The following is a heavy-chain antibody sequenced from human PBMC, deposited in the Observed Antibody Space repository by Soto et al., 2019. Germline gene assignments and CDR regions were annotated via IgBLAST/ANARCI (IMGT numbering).Heavy chain of an antibody. CDR2: IYYSGST. V-gene: IGHV4-39*01. Sequence: SETLSLTCTVSGGSISSSSYYWGWIRQPPGKGLEWIGSIYYSGSTYYNPSLKSRVTISVDTSKNQFSLKLSSVTAADTAVYYCARPYYYGSGMSAFDIWGQGTMVTVSS. CDR1: GGSISSSSYY. J-gene: IGHJ3*02. CDR3: ARPYYYGSGMSAFDI. D-gene: IGHD3-10*01.